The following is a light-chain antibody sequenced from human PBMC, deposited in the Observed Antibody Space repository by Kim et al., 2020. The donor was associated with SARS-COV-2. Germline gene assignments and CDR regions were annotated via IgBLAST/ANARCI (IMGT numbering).Light chain of an antibody. V-gene: IGKV3-15*01. Sequence: SPGDTATLSCRASQNVHSNLAWYQKKPGQAPRLLIYGASTRATDIPARFSGGGSDTEFTLTISSLQSEDFAVYYCQQYNDWPPYTFGQGTKVDIK. CDR1: QNVHSN. CDR2: GAS. J-gene: IGKJ2*01. CDR3: QQYNDWPPYT.